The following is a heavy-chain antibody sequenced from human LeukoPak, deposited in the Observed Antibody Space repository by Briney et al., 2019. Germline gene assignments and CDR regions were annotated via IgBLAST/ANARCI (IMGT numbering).Heavy chain of an antibody. CDR2: IRYDGSNK. D-gene: IGHD3-10*01. CDR1: GFTFSSYG. CDR3: AKEVSGSGSYPWFDP. J-gene: IGHJ5*02. Sequence: GGSLRLSCAASGFTFSSYGVHWVRQAPGKGLEWVAFIRYDGSNKYYAESVKARFTISRDNSKNTLYLQMNSLRAEDTAVYYCAKEVSGSGSYPWFDPWGQGTLVTVSS. V-gene: IGHV3-30*02.